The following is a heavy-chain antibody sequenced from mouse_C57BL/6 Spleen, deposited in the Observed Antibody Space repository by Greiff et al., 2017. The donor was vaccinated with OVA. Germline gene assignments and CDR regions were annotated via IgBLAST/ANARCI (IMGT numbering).Heavy chain of an antibody. D-gene: IGHD1-1*01. CDR2: IYPGSGST. Sequence: QVQLQQPGAELVKPGASVKMSCKASGYTFTSYWITWVKQRPGQGLEWIGDIYPGSGSTNYNEKFKSKATLTVDTSSSTAYMQISSLTSEDSAVYYCARGTTVVATRGFAYWGQGTLVTVSA. CDR1: GYTFTSYW. J-gene: IGHJ3*01. V-gene: IGHV1-55*01. CDR3: ARGTTVVATRGFAY.